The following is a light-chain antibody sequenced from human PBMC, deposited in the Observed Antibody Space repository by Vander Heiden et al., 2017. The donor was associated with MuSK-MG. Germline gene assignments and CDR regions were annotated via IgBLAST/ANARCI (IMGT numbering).Light chain of an antibody. CDR3: QSYDSSLSGSV. Sequence: QSVLTQPPSVSGAPGQRVTISCTGSSSNIGAGYDVHWYQQHPGTAPKLLIYGNSNRPSGVPDRFSGSKSGTSASLAITGLQAEDEAEYHCQSYDSSLSGSVFGGGTKLTVL. CDR1: SSNIGAGYD. J-gene: IGLJ2*01. CDR2: GNS. V-gene: IGLV1-40*01.